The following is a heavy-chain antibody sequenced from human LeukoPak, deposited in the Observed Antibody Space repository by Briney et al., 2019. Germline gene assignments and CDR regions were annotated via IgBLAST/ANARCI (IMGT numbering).Heavy chain of an antibody. CDR1: GFTFSSYA. J-gene: IGHJ6*03. CDR2: ISGSGGST. D-gene: IGHD6-13*01. CDR3: AKAAPTRGAAGIGYYYYMDV. V-gene: IGHV3-23*01. Sequence: GGSLRLSCAASGFTFSSYAMSWVRQAPGKGLEWVSAISGSGGSTYCADSVKGRFTISRDNSKNTLYLQMNSLRAEDTAVYYCAKAAPTRGAAGIGYYYYMDVWGKGTTVTVSS.